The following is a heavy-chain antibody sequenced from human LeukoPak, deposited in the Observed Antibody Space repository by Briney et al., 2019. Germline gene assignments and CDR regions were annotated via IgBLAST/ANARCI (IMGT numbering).Heavy chain of an antibody. D-gene: IGHD1-1*01. V-gene: IGHV3-48*02. CDR2: ITGSSSLI. CDR3: ARDTNWAFDF. Sequence: GGSLRLSCAASGFTFSTYSMNWVRQAPGKGLEWFSYITGSSSLIWYADSVKGRFTISRDDAKNSLYLPMDGLKDEDTAVYYCARDTNWAFDFWGQGTLVTVSS. CDR1: GFTFSTYS. J-gene: IGHJ4*02.